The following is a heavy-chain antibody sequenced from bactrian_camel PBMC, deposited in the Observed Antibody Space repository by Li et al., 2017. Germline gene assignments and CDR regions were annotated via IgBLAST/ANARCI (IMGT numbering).Heavy chain of an antibody. V-gene: IGHV3-2*01. CDR1: TFPVRNYY. D-gene: IGHD6*01. CDR2: IYRDGTAA. J-gene: IGHJ6*01. CDR3: AIRGGVVVPGLMRLVT. Sequence: HVQLVESGGGLVQPGGSLRLSCAHSTFPVRNYYIWWIRVAPGKGFEWVSSIYRDGTAADYADSMKGRFTISRDNDINTIYLQFNSPKPEDTALYYCAIRGGVVVPGLMRLVTGARGPRSPSP.